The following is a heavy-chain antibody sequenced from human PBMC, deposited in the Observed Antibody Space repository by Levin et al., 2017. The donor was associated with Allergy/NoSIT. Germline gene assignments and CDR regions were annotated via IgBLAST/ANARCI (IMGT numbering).Heavy chain of an antibody. CDR2: ISGYNGNT. Sequence: ASVKVSCKASGYTFTNYGVSWVRQFPGQGLEWLGWISGYNGNTDYPQKLQGRVSPTMDTSTATVFMELRGLTSDDTAVYYCARDGVYDFRSPHYWGYYDLWGQGTLVTVSS. CDR3: ARDGVYDFRSPHYWGYYDL. D-gene: IGHD3/OR15-3a*01. V-gene: IGHV1-18*01. CDR1: GYTFTNYG. J-gene: IGHJ5*02.